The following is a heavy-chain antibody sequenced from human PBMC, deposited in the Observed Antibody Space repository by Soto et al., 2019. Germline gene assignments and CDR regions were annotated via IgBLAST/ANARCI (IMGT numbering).Heavy chain of an antibody. J-gene: IGHJ5*02. D-gene: IGHD6-6*01. CDR1: GGSITSVDHY. CDR3: ARSPYSSSSLDWFDP. V-gene: IGHV4-30-4*01. CDR2: IYYSVST. Sequence: SETLSLTCSVSGGSITSVDHYWSWIRQPPGKGLEWIGYIYYSVSTYYNPSLKSRVTISIDTSRNQFSLKLRSVTAADTAVYYCARSPYSSSSLDWFDPWGQGMLVTVSS.